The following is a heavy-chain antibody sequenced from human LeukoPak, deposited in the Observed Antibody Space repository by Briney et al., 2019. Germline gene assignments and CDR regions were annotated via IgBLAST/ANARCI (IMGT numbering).Heavy chain of an antibody. V-gene: IGHV1-18*01. J-gene: IGHJ4*02. CDR3: ARDGSGSWNDY. D-gene: IGHD3-3*01. Sequence: GASVKVSCEASGYTFSNYGISWVRQAPGQGLEWMGWINAYNGNTNSAQKFQGRVTMATDTSTSTAYMELRSLRSDDTAVYFCARDGSGSWNDYWGQGTLVTVSS. CDR1: GYTFSNYG. CDR2: INAYNGNT.